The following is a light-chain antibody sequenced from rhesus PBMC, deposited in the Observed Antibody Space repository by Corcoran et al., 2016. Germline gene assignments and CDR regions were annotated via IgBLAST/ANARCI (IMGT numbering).Light chain of an antibody. CDR1: SSDLGGYDA. CDR2: DVR. V-gene: IGLV2S9*01. Sequence: ALPQPPSVSKSLGQAVTISCTGTSSDLGGYDAVSWYQQFSGTAPRLLIHDVRKRASGVSDRFSGSKSGKTASLTISGLQPEDEAEYFCCSYRSGNSYVFGSGTKLTVL. CDR3: CSYRSGNSYV. J-gene: IGLJ6*01.